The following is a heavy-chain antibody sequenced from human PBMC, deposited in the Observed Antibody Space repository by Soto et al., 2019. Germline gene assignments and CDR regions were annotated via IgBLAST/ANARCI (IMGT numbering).Heavy chain of an antibody. V-gene: IGHV1-46*01. CDR1: GYTFTSYY. D-gene: IGHD3-22*01. CDR2: INPSGGST. CDR3: ARKGFGREIATIDSSGYYYY. Sequence: ASVKVSCKASGYTFTSYYMHWVRQAPGQGLEWMGIINPSGGSTSYAQKFQGRVNMTRDTSTSTVYMELSSLRSEDTAVYYCARKGFGREIATIDSSGYYYYWGQGTLVTVPQ. J-gene: IGHJ4*02.